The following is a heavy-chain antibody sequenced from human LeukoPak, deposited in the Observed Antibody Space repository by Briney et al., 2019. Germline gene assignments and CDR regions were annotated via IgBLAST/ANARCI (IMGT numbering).Heavy chain of an antibody. D-gene: IGHD5-18*01. Sequence: PGGSLRLSYAASGFTFSSYAMSWVRQAPGKGLEWVSAISGSGGSTYYADSVKGRFTISRDNSKNTLYLQMNSLRAEDTAVYYCARGGYSYGSGFDYWGQGTLVTVSS. CDR3: ARGGYSYGSGFDY. J-gene: IGHJ4*02. CDR2: ISGSGGST. V-gene: IGHV3-23*01. CDR1: GFTFSSYA.